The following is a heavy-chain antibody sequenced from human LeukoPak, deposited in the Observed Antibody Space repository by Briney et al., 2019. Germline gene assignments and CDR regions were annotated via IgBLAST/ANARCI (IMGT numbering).Heavy chain of an antibody. Sequence: GGSLRLSCAASGFTFSSYAMSWVRRAPGQGLEWVPAITGSGDSTYYADSVKGRFTISRDNSKNTLYLQVNSLRGEDTAVYYCAKEVYYYGSGSPFDYWGQGTLVTVSS. J-gene: IGHJ4*02. CDR1: GFTFSSYA. D-gene: IGHD3-10*01. CDR2: ITGSGDST. V-gene: IGHV3-23*01. CDR3: AKEVYYYGSGSPFDY.